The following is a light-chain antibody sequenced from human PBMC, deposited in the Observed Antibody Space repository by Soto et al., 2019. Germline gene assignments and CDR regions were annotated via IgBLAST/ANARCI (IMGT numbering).Light chain of an antibody. CDR1: SSDVGSYNL. Sequence: QSALTQPASVSGSPGQSITISCTGTSSDVGSYNLVSWYQQHPGKAPKLMIYEVSKRPSGVSNRFSGSKSGNTASLTISGLQAEDEADYSCCSYAVTSTPPYFFGTGTKVTV. J-gene: IGLJ1*01. CDR3: CSYAVTSTPPYF. CDR2: EVS. V-gene: IGLV2-23*02.